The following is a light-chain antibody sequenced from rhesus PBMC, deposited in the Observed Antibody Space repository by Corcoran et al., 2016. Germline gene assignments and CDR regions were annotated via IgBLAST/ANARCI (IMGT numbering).Light chain of an antibody. CDR2: QAS. CDR1: QGIAGW. Sequence: DIQMTQSPSSLSASIGDRITIKCRASQGIAGWLAWYQQKPGKAPKLLVYQASSLQSGVPARFSGSGSGPDFTLTISSLQPADFATYYCQQYNSVPRTFGQGTRVEVK. V-gene: IGKV1-21*01. J-gene: IGKJ1*01. CDR3: QQYNSVPRT.